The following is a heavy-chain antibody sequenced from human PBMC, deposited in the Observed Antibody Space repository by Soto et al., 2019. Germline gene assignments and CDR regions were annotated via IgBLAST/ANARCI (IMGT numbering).Heavy chain of an antibody. CDR1: GYTFDSYG. CDR3: ERDCYYCVNSDHSYSGTDTFDI. CDR2: ISPYDGET. D-gene: IGHD3-22*01. J-gene: IGHJ3*02. V-gene: IGHV1-18*01. Sequence: QVQLVQSGAEVKKPGASVKVSCEASGYTFDSYGISWVRQAPVLGLEWMGWISPYDGETNYARHLRGRATLTTDACTNTVYMELRSMRSDDTAIYYCERDCYYCVNSDHSYSGTDTFDIWGQGTMVTVSS.